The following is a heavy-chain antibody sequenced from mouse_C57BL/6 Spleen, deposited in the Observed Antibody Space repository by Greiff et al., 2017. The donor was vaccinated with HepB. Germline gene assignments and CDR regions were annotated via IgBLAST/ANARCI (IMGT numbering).Heavy chain of an antibody. CDR2: INYDGSST. CDR3: ARDLDGNYVGAMDY. D-gene: IGHD2-1*01. J-gene: IGHJ4*01. V-gene: IGHV5-16*01. CDR1: GFTFSDYY. Sequence: EVKLVESEGGLVQPGSSMKLSCTASGFTFSDYYMAWVRQVPEKGLEWVANINYDGSSTYYLDSLKSRFIISRDNAKNILYLQMSSLKSEDTATYYCARDLDGNYVGAMDYWGQGTSVTVSS.